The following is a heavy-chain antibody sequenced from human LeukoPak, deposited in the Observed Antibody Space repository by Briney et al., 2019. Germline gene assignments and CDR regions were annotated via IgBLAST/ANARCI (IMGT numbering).Heavy chain of an antibody. D-gene: IGHD3-9*01. V-gene: IGHV5-51*01. Sequence: KPGESLKISCKGSGYNFTNYWNGWVRQMPGKGLEWIGIIYPSDSDTKYSPSFQGQVTISADKSISTAYLQWSSLKASDTAMYYCAREWRYYVILGGEDDFDIWGQGTMVSVSS. J-gene: IGHJ3*02. CDR1: GYNFTNYW. CDR2: IYPSDSDT. CDR3: AREWRYYVILGGEDDFDI.